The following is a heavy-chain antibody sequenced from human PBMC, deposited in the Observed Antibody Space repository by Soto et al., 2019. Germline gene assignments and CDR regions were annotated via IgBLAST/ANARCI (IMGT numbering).Heavy chain of an antibody. CDR1: GGSISSGDYY. CDR2: IYYSGST. CDR3: ARFCSGGSCNWFDP. Sequence: SETLSLTCTVSGGSISSGDYYWSWIRQPPGKGLEWIGYIYYSGSTYYNPSLKSRVTISVDTSKNQFSLKLSSVTAADTAVYYCARFCSGGSCNWFDPWGQGTLVIVSS. D-gene: IGHD2-15*01. J-gene: IGHJ5*02. V-gene: IGHV4-30-4*01.